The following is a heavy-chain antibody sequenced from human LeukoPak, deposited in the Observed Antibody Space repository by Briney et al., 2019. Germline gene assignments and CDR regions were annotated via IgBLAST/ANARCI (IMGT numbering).Heavy chain of an antibody. V-gene: IGHV1-69*13. CDR1: GGTFSSYA. CDR3: ARSETYDLYFDY. J-gene: IGHJ4*02. Sequence: SVKVSCKASGGTFSSYAISWVRQAPGQGLEWMGGIIPIFGTANYAQKFQGRVTITADESTSTAYMELSSLRSEDTAVYYCARSETYDLYFDYWGQGTLVTVSS. CDR2: IIPIFGTA. D-gene: IGHD3-3*01.